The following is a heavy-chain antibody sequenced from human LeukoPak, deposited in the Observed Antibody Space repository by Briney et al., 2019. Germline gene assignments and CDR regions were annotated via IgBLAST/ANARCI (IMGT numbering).Heavy chain of an antibody. CDR1: GFTFSSYG. D-gene: IGHD6-13*01. J-gene: IGHJ4*02. Sequence: GGSLRLSCAASGFTFSSYGMHWVRQAPGKGLEWVAVISYDGSNKYYADSVKGRFTISRDNSKNTLYLQMNSLRAEDTAVYYCAKGTSSATSLDYWGQGTLVTVSS. V-gene: IGHV3-30*18. CDR3: AKGTSSATSLDY. CDR2: ISYDGSNK.